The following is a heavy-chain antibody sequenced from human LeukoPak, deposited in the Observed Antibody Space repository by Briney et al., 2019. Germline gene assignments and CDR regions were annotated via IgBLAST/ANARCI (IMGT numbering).Heavy chain of an antibody. CDR2: ISGSGGST. J-gene: IGHJ4*02. CDR3: ARDGGSAWFLDY. CDR1: GFTFSRNG. Sequence: GGSLRLSCAASGFTFSRNGMTWVRQAPGKGREWVSAISGSGGSTYYADSVKGRFTISRDNSKNTLYLQMNSLRAEDTAVYYCARDGGSAWFLDYWGQGTLVTVSS. D-gene: IGHD6-19*01. V-gene: IGHV3-23*01.